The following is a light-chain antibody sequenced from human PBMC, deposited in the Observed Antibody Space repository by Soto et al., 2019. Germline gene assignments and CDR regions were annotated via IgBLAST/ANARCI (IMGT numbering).Light chain of an antibody. V-gene: IGKV3-11*01. Sequence: PGESAALSCRASQSISFYLTWYQHKPGQAPRLLIYDASNRATGIPARFSGSGYGTDFTLSISRLEPEDFAVFFCQQYGSSITFGQGTRLEIK. CDR2: DAS. CDR1: QSISFY. CDR3: QQYGSSIT. J-gene: IGKJ5*01.